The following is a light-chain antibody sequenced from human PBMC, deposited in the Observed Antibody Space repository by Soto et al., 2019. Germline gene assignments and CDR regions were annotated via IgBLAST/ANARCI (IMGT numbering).Light chain of an antibody. CDR3: QQYNNWPIT. V-gene: IGKV3-15*01. J-gene: IGKJ5*01. Sequence: EIVLTQSPCTLSLYTGERATLSCRASQSVSSNLAWYQQKPGQAPRLLIYGASTRATGIPARFSGSGSGTEFTLTISSLQSEDFAVYYCQQYNNWPITFGQGTRLEI. CDR1: QSVSSN. CDR2: GAS.